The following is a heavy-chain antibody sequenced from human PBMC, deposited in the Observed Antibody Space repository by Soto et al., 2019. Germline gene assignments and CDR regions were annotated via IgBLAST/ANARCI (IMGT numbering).Heavy chain of an antibody. D-gene: IGHD6-13*01. CDR2: IDYSGST. CDR3: ARRRVYDYYSMDV. CDR1: GGSISSSSYY. Sequence: PSETLSLTCTVSGGSISSSSYYWGWIRQPPGKGLEWIGSIDYSGSTYCNPSLKSRVTISVDTSKNQFSLKVSSVTAADTAVYYCARRRVYDYYSMDVWGQGTTVTVSS. J-gene: IGHJ6*02. V-gene: IGHV4-39*01.